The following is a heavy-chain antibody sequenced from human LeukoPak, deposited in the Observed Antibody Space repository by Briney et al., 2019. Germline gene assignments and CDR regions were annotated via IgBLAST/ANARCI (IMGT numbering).Heavy chain of an antibody. J-gene: IGHJ4*02. D-gene: IGHD2-21*02. V-gene: IGHV4-30-4*01. CDR3: ARDSRAYCGGDCSLDYFDY. CDR2: IYYSGST. CDR1: GGSISSGDYY. Sequence: SQTLSLTCTVSGGSISSGDYYWSWIRQPPGKGLEWIGYIYYSGSTYYNPSLKSRVTISVDTSKNQFSLKLSSVTAADTAVYYCARDSRAYCGGDCSLDYFDYWGQGTLVTVSS.